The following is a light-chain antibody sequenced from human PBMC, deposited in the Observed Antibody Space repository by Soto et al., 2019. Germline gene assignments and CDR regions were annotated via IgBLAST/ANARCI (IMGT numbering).Light chain of an antibody. CDR2: DVR. J-gene: IGLJ1*01. CDR1: SSDVGGYNY. Sequence: QSVLTHPASVSGSPGQSITISCTGTSSDVGGYNYVSWYQQHPGKAPKLMIYDVRNRPSGVSNRFSGSKSVNTASLTISGLQSEDVADYYCSSYTTISSYVFGTGTKVTVL. V-gene: IGLV2-14*01. CDR3: SSYTTISSYV.